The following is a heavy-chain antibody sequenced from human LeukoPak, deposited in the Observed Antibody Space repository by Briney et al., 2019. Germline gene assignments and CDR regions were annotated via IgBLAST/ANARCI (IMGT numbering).Heavy chain of an antibody. CDR2: IYYSGST. Sequence: SETLSLTCTVSGGSVSSGSNYWSWIRQPPGKRLEWIGYIYYSGSTNYNPSLNSRVTISLDTSKNQFSLNLSSVTAADTAVYYCARHRSGSYSHWGQGILVTVSS. CDR3: ARHRSGSYSH. V-gene: IGHV4-61*01. D-gene: IGHD1-26*01. CDR1: GGSVSSGSNY. J-gene: IGHJ4*02.